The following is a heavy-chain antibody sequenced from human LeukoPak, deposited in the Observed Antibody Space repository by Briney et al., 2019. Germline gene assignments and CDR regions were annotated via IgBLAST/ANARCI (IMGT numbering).Heavy chain of an antibody. CDR1: GGTFSSYA. CDR2: IIPIFGTA. J-gene: IGHJ6*03. Sequence: GSSVNVSCKASGGTFSSYAISWVRQAPGQGLEWMGGIIPIFGTANCAQKFQGRVTITADESTSTAYMELSSLRSEDTAVYYCARLRFLEWLPKDFYMDVWGKGTTVTVSS. D-gene: IGHD3-3*01. V-gene: IGHV1-69*01. CDR3: ARLRFLEWLPKDFYMDV.